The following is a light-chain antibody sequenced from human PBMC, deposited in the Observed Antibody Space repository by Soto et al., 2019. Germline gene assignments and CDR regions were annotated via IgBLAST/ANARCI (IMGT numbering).Light chain of an antibody. J-gene: IGKJ1*01. V-gene: IGKV1-5*03. CDR2: KAS. Sequence: IKMTQSPSTLSASVGDRVTFTCRASQSISNWLAWYQQKPGKAPKLLIYKASTLEVGVPSRFSGIGSGTEFTLTISTLQPSYFATYYCQQYNSYPWTFGQGTK. CDR1: QSISNW. CDR3: QQYNSYPWT.